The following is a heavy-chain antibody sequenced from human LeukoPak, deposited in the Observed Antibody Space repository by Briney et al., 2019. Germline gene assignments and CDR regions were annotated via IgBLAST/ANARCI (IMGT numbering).Heavy chain of an antibody. CDR1: GFTFSSYA. V-gene: IGHV3-23*01. Sequence: PGGSLRLPCAASGFTFSSYAMSWVRQAPGKGXXXXXXISGSGGSTYYADSVKGRFTISRDNSKNTLYLQMNSLRAEDTAVYYCAKDEWSIAALTFDYWGQGTLVTVSS. CDR2: ISGSGGST. D-gene: IGHD6-6*01. CDR3: AKDEWSIAALTFDY. J-gene: IGHJ4*02.